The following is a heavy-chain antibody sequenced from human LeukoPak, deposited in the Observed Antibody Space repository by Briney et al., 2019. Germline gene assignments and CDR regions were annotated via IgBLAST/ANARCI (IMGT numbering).Heavy chain of an antibody. Sequence: PSQTLSLTCAVCGGSISSGGYSWSRIRQPPGKGLVWIWYIYHSGSTYYNPSLKSRVTISVDRSKNQFSLKLSSVTAADTAVYYCARVHGGNRSLDYWGQGTLVTVSS. CDR3: ARVHGGNRSLDY. V-gene: IGHV4-30-2*01. CDR1: GGSISSGGYS. CDR2: IYHSGST. J-gene: IGHJ4*02. D-gene: IGHD4-23*01.